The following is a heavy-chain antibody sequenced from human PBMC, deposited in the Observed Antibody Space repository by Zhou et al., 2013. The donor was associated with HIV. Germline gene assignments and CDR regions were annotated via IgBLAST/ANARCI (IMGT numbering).Heavy chain of an antibody. J-gene: IGHJ6*02. V-gene: IGHV1-69*05. Sequence: QVRLLQSGAEVRRPGSSVKVPCLTSGYTFNRFPINWLRQVPGQGLEWMAVVIPLIGTTHYAPKFEGRLTVSTAASATTAYMELRNLTADDTALYFCAREAYDDTSHQFLVDYFYAMDVWGQGTVVPVS. CDR2: VIPLIGTT. D-gene: IGHD3-22*01. CDR1: GYTFNRFP. CDR3: AREAYDDTSHQFLVDYFYAMDV.